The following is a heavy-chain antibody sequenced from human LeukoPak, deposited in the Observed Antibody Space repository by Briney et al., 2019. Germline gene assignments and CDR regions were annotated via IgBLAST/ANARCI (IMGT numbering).Heavy chain of an antibody. V-gene: IGHV3-23*01. J-gene: IGHJ4*02. CDR3: AKGSAVADIYFDY. CDR2: ITGSGGST. CDR1: GFTFSSYA. Sequence: GGSLRLSCAASGFTFSSYAMSWVRQAPGKGLEWVSAITGSGGSTYYADSVKGRFTISRDNSKNTLYLQMNSLRAEDTAVYYCAKGSAVADIYFDYWGQGTLVTVSS. D-gene: IGHD6-19*01.